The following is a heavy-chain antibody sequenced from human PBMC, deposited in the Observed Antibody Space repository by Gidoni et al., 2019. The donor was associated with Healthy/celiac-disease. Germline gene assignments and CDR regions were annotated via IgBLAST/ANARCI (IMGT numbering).Heavy chain of an antibody. CDR2: ISYDGSNK. CDR3: ARGDDCTNGVCYSYFDY. CDR1: GFTFSSYA. Sequence: QVQLVESGGGVVQPGRSLRLSCAASGFTFSSYAMHWVRQAPGKGLEWVAVISYDGSNKYYADSVKGRFTISRDNSKNTLYLQMNSLRAEDTAVYYCARGDDCTNGVCYSYFDYWGQGTLVTVSS. V-gene: IGHV3-30-3*01. J-gene: IGHJ4*02. D-gene: IGHD2-8*01.